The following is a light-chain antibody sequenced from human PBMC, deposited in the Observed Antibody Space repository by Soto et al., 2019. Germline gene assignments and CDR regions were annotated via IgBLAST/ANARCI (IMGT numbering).Light chain of an antibody. Sequence: QSSLTHPASLSGSPGQSITISCSGTTSDVGGYNLVSWYQQHTAKAPKLLIYEGTQRPSGVSSRFSGSKSGNTASLTISGLQAEDEADYYCCSYASSSSYVFGTGTRSPS. V-gene: IGLV2-23*01. CDR1: TSDVGGYNL. CDR3: CSYASSSSYV. CDR2: EGT. J-gene: IGLJ1*01.